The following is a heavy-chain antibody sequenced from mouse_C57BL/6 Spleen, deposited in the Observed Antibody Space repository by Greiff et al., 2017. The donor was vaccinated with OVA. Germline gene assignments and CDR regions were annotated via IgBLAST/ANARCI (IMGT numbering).Heavy chain of an antibody. CDR2: IDPSDSET. V-gene: IGHV1-52*01. CDR3: ARDRDYGSRPWFAY. Sequence: QVHVKQPGAELVRPGSSVKLSCKASGYTFTSYWMHWVKQRPIQGLEWIGNIDPSDSETHYNQKFKDKATLTVDKSSSTAYMQLSSLTSEDSAVYYCARDRDYGSRPWFAYWGQGTLVTVSA. D-gene: IGHD1-1*01. CDR1: GYTFTSYW. J-gene: IGHJ3*01.